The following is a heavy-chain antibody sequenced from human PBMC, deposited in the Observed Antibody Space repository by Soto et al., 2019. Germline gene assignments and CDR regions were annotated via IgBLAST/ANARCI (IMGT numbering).Heavy chain of an antibody. CDR1: GYTFTSYA. Sequence: ASVKVSCKASGYTFTSYAMHWERQAPGQRLEWMGWINAGNGNTKYSQKFQGRVTITRDTSASTAYMELSSLRSEDTAVYYCASSGSTNYYYGMDVWGQGTTVTVS. CDR2: INAGNGNT. D-gene: IGHD2-8*01. J-gene: IGHJ6*02. CDR3: ASSGSTNYYYGMDV. V-gene: IGHV1-3*01.